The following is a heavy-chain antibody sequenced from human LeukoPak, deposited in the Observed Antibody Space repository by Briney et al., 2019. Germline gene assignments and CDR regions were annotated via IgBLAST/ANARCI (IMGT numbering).Heavy chain of an antibody. CDR3: ARDELTYYYDSSGTFDY. CDR1: GFTFSSYG. Sequence: GGSLRLSCAASGFTFSSYGMHWVRQAPGKGLEWVAVISYDGSKKYYADSVKGRFTISRDNSKNTLYLQMNSLRPEDTAVYYCARDELTYYYDSSGTFDYWGQGTLVTVSS. J-gene: IGHJ4*02. D-gene: IGHD3-22*01. CDR2: ISYDGSKK. V-gene: IGHV3-30*03.